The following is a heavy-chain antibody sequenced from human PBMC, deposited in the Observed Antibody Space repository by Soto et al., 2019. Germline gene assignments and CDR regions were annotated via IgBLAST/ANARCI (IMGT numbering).Heavy chain of an antibody. D-gene: IGHD3-3*01. CDR3: AFWLGHINRADFWSGPLGR. Sequence: QVHLVQSGAEVKKPGASVKVSCKASGYTFTTYCIHWVRQAPGQALEWMGIIKPSDGSTSYAQRFRGRVTMTSDTSTSTAYMSLSGRRSEDTAVYYCAFWLGHINRADFWSGPLGRWGQGTPVTVSS. V-gene: IGHV1-46*03. J-gene: IGHJ4*02. CDR2: IKPSDGST. CDR1: GYTFTTYC.